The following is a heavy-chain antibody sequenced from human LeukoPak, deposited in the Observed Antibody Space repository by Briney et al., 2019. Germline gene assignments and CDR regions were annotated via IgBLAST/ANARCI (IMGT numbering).Heavy chain of an antibody. Sequence: PLETLSLTRPVSLETNSTYFWTWIRQFPGQGLEWTGYIYYTGTTSYNPSLKSRVTISVDTSRNQFSLSLSSVTAADTAVYYCARYHQPSGPNWLDRWGQGTLVTVSS. CDR3: ARYHQPSGPNWLDR. CDR2: IYYTGTT. V-gene: IGHV4-59*01. J-gene: IGHJ5*02. CDR1: LETNSTYF. D-gene: IGHD2-15*01.